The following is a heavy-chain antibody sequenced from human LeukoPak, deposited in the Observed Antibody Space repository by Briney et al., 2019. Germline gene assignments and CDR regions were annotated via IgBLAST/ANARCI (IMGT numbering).Heavy chain of an antibody. V-gene: IGHV3-23*01. CDR3: AKEGHTYGQGYFDY. CDR1: GFTFSSYA. CDR2: ISGSGGVT. J-gene: IGHJ4*02. D-gene: IGHD5-18*01. Sequence: QLGGSLRLSCAASGFTFSSYAMSWVRQAPGKGLEWVSAISGSGGVTVYADSVKGRFTISRDNSKNTVYLQMNTLRADDTAVYYCAKEGHTYGQGYFDYWGQGTLVTVSS.